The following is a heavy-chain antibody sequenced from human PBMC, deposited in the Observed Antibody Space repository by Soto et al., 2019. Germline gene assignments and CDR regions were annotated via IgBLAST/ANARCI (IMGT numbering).Heavy chain of an antibody. CDR3: ARSTLGLSDASDI. Sequence: PSETLSLTCTVSGGSISSGDYYWSWIRQPPGKGLEWIGYIYYSGSTYYNPSLKSRVTISVDRSKNQFSLKLSSVTAADTAVYYCARSTLGLSDASDIWGQGTMVNVS. CDR2: IYYSGST. J-gene: IGHJ3*02. V-gene: IGHV4-30-4*01. CDR1: GGSISSGDYY.